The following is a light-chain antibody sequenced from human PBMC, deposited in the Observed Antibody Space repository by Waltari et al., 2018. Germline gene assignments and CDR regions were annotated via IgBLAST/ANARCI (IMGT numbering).Light chain of an antibody. CDR3: QQTYSHFRT. J-gene: IGKJ1*01. V-gene: IGKV1-39*01. CDR2: AAS. Sequence: DIRMTQSPPSLLASVGDSDTITCRASQGISSYLNWYQQKPGQDPKLLIYAASSLQSGVPSRFSGSGFGTDFTLTINSLQPEDFAVYFCQQTYSHFRTFGQGTKVDVK. CDR1: QGISSY.